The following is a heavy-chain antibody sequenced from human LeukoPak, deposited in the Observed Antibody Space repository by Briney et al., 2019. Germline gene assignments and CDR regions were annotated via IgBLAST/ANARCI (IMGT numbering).Heavy chain of an antibody. D-gene: IGHD1-26*01. CDR3: AKIFPNTGSYDPGYYYYGMDI. J-gene: IGHJ6*02. V-gene: IGHV3-30*18. CDR1: GFTFSYYG. CDR2: ISYDGTNI. Sequence: PGGSLRLSCAASGFTFSYYGMHWVRQAPGKGPEWVALISYDGTNIYYADSMKGRFTISRDNSKNTLYLQMSSLRAEDTAVYYCAKIFPNTGSYDPGYYYYGMDIWCQGTTVTVSS.